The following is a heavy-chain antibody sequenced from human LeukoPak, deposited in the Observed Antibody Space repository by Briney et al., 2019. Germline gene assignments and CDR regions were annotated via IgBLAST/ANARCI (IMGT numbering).Heavy chain of an antibody. Sequence: GGSLRLSCAASGFTFSSYSMNWVRQAPGKGLEWVSYISSSGSTIYYADSVKGRFTISRDNAKNSLYMQMNSLRAEDTAVDYCARVDDYDSSGYQTFDYWGQGTLVTVSA. J-gene: IGHJ4*02. D-gene: IGHD3-22*01. CDR3: ARVDDYDSSGYQTFDY. V-gene: IGHV3-48*04. CDR2: ISSSGSTI. CDR1: GFTFSSYS.